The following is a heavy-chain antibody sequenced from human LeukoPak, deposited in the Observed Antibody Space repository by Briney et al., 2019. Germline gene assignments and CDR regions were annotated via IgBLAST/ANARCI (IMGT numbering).Heavy chain of an antibody. CDR2: FDPEDGET. CDR1: GYTLTELS. J-gene: IGHJ4*02. Sequence: ASVKVSCKVSGYTLTELSMHWVRQAPGKGLEWMGGFDPEDGETIYAQKFQGRVTMTEDTSTDTAYMELSSLRSEDTAVYYCATAYYYDSSGYSGYYFDYWGQGTLVTVSS. CDR3: ATAYYYDSSGYSGYYFDY. D-gene: IGHD3-22*01. V-gene: IGHV1-24*01.